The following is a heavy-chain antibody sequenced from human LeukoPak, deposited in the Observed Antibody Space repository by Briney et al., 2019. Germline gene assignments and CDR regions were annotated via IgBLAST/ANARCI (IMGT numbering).Heavy chain of an antibody. Sequence: GASLRLSWAASGVTFSSYAVHWVRQAPCKGLEWVVVISYDGSNKYYGDSVKGRFTISRDNSKNTLYLQMNSLRAEDTAVYYCARDIVLMVYAFDDFYYYGMDVWGQGTTVTVSS. CDR1: GVTFSSYA. J-gene: IGHJ6*02. CDR2: ISYDGSNK. V-gene: IGHV3-30-3*01. D-gene: IGHD2-8*01. CDR3: ARDIVLMVYAFDDFYYYGMDV.